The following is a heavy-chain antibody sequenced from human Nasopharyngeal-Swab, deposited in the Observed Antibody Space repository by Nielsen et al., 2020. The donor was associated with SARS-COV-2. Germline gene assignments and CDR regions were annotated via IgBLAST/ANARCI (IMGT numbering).Heavy chain of an antibody. D-gene: IGHD3-16*01. CDR2: IYYSGST. CDR3: AIGGGGSYYYGMDV. V-gene: IGHV4-59*01. Sequence: REAPGKGLEWIGYIYYSGSTNYNPSLKSRVTISVDTSKNQFSLKLNSVTAADTAVYYCAIGGGGSYYYGMDVWGQGTTVTVSS. J-gene: IGHJ6*02.